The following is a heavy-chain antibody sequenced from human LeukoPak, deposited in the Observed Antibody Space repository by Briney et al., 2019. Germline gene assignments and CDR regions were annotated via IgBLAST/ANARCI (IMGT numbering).Heavy chain of an antibody. CDR2: IYYSGST. CDR1: GGSISSYY. V-gene: IGHV4-59*01. Sequence: SETLSLTCTVSGGSISSYYWSWIRQPPGKGLEWIGYIYYSGSTNYNPSLKSRVTISVDTSKNQFSLKLSSVTAADTAVYYCARDRSPGGIAAAGTFRNYYYYGMDVWGQGTTVAVSS. J-gene: IGHJ6*02. CDR3: ARDRSPGGIAAAGTFRNYYYYGMDV. D-gene: IGHD6-13*01.